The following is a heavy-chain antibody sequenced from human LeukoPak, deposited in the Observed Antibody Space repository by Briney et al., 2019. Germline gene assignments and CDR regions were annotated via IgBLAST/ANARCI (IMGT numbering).Heavy chain of an antibody. V-gene: IGHV3-48*01. CDR3: ARERWLQSEGFDY. Sequence: GGSLRLSCSASGVSFSSYSMNWFRQAPGKGLEWVSYISSSSSTIYYADSVKGRFSISRDNAKNSLYLQMNSLRAEETAVYYCARERWLQSEGFDYWGQGTLVTVSS. D-gene: IGHD5-24*01. CDR2: ISSSSSTI. J-gene: IGHJ4*02. CDR1: GVSFSSYS.